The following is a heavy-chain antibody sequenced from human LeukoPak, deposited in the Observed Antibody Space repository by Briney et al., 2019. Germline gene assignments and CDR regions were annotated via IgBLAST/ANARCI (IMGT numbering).Heavy chain of an antibody. CDR1: GFTFSSSW. CDR3: ARGVSGSYGLVV. V-gene: IGHV3-74*01. D-gene: IGHD1-1*01. J-gene: IGHJ6*02. Sequence: GGSLRLSCVASGFTFSSSWMHWVRQAPGKGLVWVSRLNGDGGSTNYADSVKGRFAISRDNAKNTLYLQMNSLRAEDTAVYYCARGVSGSYGLVVWGQGTTVTVSS. CDR2: LNGDGGST.